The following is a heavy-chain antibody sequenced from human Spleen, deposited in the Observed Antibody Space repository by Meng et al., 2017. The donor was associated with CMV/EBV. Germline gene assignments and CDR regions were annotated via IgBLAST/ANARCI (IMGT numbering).Heavy chain of an antibody. D-gene: IGHD3-22*01. J-gene: IGHJ4*02. V-gene: IGHV3-74*01. CDR2: INSDGSST. CDR1: GFTFSTYW. Sequence: GESLKISCAASGFTFSTYWMHWVRQAPGKGLVWVSRINSDGSSTSYADSVKGRFTISRDNAKNTLYLQMNSLRAEDTAVYYCTRGVRGDFDSRGYFSHGFDSWGQGTLVTVSS. CDR3: TRGVRGDFDSRGYFSHGFDS.